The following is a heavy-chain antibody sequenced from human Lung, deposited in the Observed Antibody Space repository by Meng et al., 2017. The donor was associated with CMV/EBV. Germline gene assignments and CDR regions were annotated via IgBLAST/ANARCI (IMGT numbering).Heavy chain of an antibody. J-gene: IGHJ6*02. Sequence: ASVKVSCKASGYKFTDYGITWVRQAPGQGLEWMGWIYTYNGNTNFAQNVQGRGSMTRDTSTSTAYMELRSLRSDDTAVYYCARSKIAARSHYYYGMDVWGQGXTVTVS. CDR3: ARSKIAARSHYYYGMDV. CDR1: GYKFTDYG. V-gene: IGHV1-18*01. D-gene: IGHD6-6*01. CDR2: IYTYNGNT.